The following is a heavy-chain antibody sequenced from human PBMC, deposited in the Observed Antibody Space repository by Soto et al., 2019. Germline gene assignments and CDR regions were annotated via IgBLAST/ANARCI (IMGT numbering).Heavy chain of an antibody. Sequence: SETLSLTCTVSGGSISSYYWSWIRQPPGKGREWIGYISYSGSTKYNPSLKSRVTISVDTSKSQVSLKLSSVTGADTAVCYCARDRVDRGVEDYYFYGMDVWGQGTTVTVSS. D-gene: IGHD3-10*01. CDR1: GGSISSYY. CDR3: ARDRVDRGVEDYYFYGMDV. CDR2: ISYSGST. J-gene: IGHJ6*02. V-gene: IGHV4-59*01.